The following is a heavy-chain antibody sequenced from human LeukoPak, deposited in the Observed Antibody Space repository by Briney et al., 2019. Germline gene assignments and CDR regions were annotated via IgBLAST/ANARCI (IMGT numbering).Heavy chain of an antibody. CDR3: ARDLNYYDSSGYDWAFDI. CDR1: GGSISSYY. D-gene: IGHD3-22*01. Sequence: PSETLSLTCTVSGGSISSYYWSWIRQPPGKGLEWIGYIYYSGSTNYNPSLKGRVTISVDTSKNQFSLKLSSVTAADTAVYYCARDLNYYDSSGYDWAFDIWGQGTMVTVSS. CDR2: IYYSGST. V-gene: IGHV4-59*01. J-gene: IGHJ3*02.